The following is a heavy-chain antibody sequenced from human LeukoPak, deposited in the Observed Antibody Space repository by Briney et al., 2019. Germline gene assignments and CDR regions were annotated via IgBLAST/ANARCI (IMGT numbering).Heavy chain of an antibody. CDR1: GYTFTSYA. V-gene: IGHV1-3*01. CDR3: ARGVVVVPAAKNTPLGWFDP. J-gene: IGHJ5*02. D-gene: IGHD2-2*01. CDR2: INAGNGNT. Sequence: ASVKVSCKPSGYTFTSYAMHWVRQAPGPRLEWMGWINAGNGNTKYSQKFQGRVTITRDTSASTAYMELSSLRSEDTAVYYCARGVVVVPAAKNTPLGWFDPWGQGTLVTVSS.